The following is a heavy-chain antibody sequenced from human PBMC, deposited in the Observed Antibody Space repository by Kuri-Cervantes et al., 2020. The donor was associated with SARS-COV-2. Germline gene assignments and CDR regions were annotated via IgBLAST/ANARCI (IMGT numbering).Heavy chain of an antibody. J-gene: IGHJ6*02. V-gene: IGHV3-11*04. CDR2: ISTIGSTI. D-gene: IGHD3-9*01. CDR1: GFTFSDYH. Sequence: GESLKISCAASGFTFSDYHMNWIRQAPGKGLEWVSCISTIGSTIYYADSVKGRFTISRDNAKNSLYLQMNSLRAEDTAVYYCARENYDMLTGYRIGTSFHTPLSYYYGMDVWGQGTTVTVSS. CDR3: ARENYDMLTGYRIGTSFHTPLSYYYGMDV.